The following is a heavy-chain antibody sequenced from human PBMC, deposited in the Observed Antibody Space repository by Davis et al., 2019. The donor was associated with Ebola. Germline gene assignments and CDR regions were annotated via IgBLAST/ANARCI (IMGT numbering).Heavy chain of an antibody. V-gene: IGHV5-51*01. J-gene: IGHJ5*02. CDR1: GDSFTNYW. CDR3: ARTSKDIVATVGWFDP. CDR2: IYFGNSGT. D-gene: IGHD5-12*01. Sequence: PGGSLRLSCKGSGDSFTNYWTGWVRQVPGRGLEWLGIIYFGNSGTYYSPSFQGQVTISADKSISTAYLQWSSLKASDTAMYYCARTSKDIVATVGWFDPWGQGTLVTVSS.